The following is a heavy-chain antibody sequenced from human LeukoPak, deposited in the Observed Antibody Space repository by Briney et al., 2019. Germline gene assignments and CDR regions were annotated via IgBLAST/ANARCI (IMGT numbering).Heavy chain of an antibody. J-gene: IGHJ4*02. CDR3: TRGSDTIFGVARDGFDY. V-gene: IGHV3-49*03. Sequence: PGGSLRLSCTASGFTFGDYSMTWFRQAPGMRLEWVGFIRSKAYGETTEYAASVKGRFTISRDDSKSIAYLQMNSLKTEDTAVYYCTRGSDTIFGVARDGFDYWGQGTLVTVSS. CDR2: IRSKAYGETT. CDR1: GFTFGDYS. D-gene: IGHD3-3*01.